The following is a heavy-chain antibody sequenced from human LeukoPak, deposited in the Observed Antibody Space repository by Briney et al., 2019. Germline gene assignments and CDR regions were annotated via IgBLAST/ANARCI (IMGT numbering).Heavy chain of an antibody. J-gene: IGHJ6*03. D-gene: IGHD2-2*01. V-gene: IGHV1-2*06. Sequence: ASVKVSCKASGYIFTGYYLQWVRQAPGQGLEWIRRINANSGGTNYAQKFQGRVTMTRDTSISTAYMELSRLRSDDTAVYYCAREGRFCSSTSCYYYYYYLDVWGKGTTVTVSS. CDR1: GYIFTGYY. CDR3: AREGRFCSSTSCYYYYYYLDV. CDR2: INANSGGT.